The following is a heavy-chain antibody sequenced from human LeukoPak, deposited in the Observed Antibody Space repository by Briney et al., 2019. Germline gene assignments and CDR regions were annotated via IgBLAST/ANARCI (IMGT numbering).Heavy chain of an antibody. CDR1: GYTFTAYY. D-gene: IGHD2-2*01. J-gene: IGHJ5*02. Sequence: ASVKVSCKASGYTFTAYYMHWVRQAPGQGLEWMGRINPNSGGTNYAQKFQGRVTMTRDTSISTAYMELSRLRSDDTAVYYCAVYCSSTSCPDSRFDPWGQGTLVTVSS. CDR3: AVYCSSTSCPDSRFDP. CDR2: INPNSGGT. V-gene: IGHV1-2*06.